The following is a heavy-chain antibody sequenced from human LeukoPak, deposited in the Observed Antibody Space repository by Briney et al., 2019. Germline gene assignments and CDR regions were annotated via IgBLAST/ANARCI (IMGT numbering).Heavy chain of an antibody. CDR3: ARCRVYYDSSGYYLLEYFDY. Sequence: GASVKDSCKASGYTFTGYYMHWVRQAPGQGLEWMGWINPNSGGTNYAQKFQGRVTMTRDTSISTAYMELSRLRSDDTAVYYCARCRVYYDSSGYYLLEYFDYWGQGTLVTVSS. CDR2: INPNSGGT. V-gene: IGHV1-2*02. D-gene: IGHD3-22*01. CDR1: GYTFTGYY. J-gene: IGHJ4*02.